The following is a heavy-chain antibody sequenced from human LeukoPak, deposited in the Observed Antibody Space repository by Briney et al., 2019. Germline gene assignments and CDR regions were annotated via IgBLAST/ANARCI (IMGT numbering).Heavy chain of an antibody. CDR3: ARDRVGCSSSMSCLFDY. J-gene: IGHJ4*02. CDR1: GYTFTDSY. Sequence: ASVKVSCKASGYTFTDSYMHWVRQAPGQGLEWMGRINTNSGGANYAQNFQGRVTMTRDTSISTAYMELSRLRSDDTAVYYCARDRVGCSSSMSCLFDYWGQGTLVTVSS. V-gene: IGHV1-2*06. CDR2: INTNSGGA. D-gene: IGHD2-2*01.